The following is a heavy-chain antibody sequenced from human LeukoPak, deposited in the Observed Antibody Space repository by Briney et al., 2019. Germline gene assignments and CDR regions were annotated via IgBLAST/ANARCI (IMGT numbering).Heavy chain of an antibody. CDR2: IIPIFGTA. CDR3: ARSSIIAAAGPYYFDY. V-gene: IGHV1-69*06. Sequence: SVKVSCKASGGTFSSYAISWVRQAPGQGLEWMGGIIPIFGTANYAQKFQGRVTITADKSTSTVYMELSSLRSEDTAVYYCARSSIIAAAGPYYFDYWGQGTLVTVSS. D-gene: IGHD6-13*01. J-gene: IGHJ4*02. CDR1: GGTFSSYA.